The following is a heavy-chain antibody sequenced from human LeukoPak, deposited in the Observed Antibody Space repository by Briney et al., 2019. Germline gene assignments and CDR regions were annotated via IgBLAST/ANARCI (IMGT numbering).Heavy chain of an antibody. CDR2: LWYDGSNK. CDR3: ARDRGYYYYGMDV. Sequence: PGGSLRLSCAASGSTFSSYGMHWVRQAPGKGLEWVAVLWYDGSNKYYVESVKGRFTISRDNSKNTLYLEMNSLRAEDTAVYYCARDRGYYYYGMDVWGQGTTVIVSS. J-gene: IGHJ6*02. CDR1: GSTFSSYG. V-gene: IGHV3-33*01. D-gene: IGHD5-24*01.